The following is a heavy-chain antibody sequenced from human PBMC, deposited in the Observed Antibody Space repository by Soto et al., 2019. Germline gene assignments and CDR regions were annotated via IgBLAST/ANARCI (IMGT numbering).Heavy chain of an antibody. J-gene: IGHJ4*02. CDR2: ISYDGSNK. CDR3: AKGVRVGASYYFGY. Sequence: GGSLRLSCAASGFTFSSYGMHWVRQAPGKGLEWVAVISYDGSNKYYADSVKGRFTISRDNSKNTLYLQMNSLRAEDTAVYYCAKGVRVGASYYFGYWGQGTLVTVSS. D-gene: IGHD1-26*01. V-gene: IGHV3-30*18. CDR1: GFTFSSYG.